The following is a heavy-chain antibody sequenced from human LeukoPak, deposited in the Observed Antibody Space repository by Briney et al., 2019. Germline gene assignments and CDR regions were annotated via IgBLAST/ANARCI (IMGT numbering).Heavy chain of an antibody. V-gene: IGHV3-23*01. J-gene: IGHJ3*02. CDR1: GFPFTDFS. Sequence: GGSLTLSFATAGFPFTDFSMTWVRQRPGQGQGLNSTSTFGGTSTYYAESVKGRFTISRDNSKNTLYLQMNNLRAEDTAVYYCARHRPDRSGYYPTPDAFDIWGQGTKVTVSS. CDR2: STFGGTST. D-gene: IGHD3-22*01. CDR3: ARHRPDRSGYYPTPDAFDI.